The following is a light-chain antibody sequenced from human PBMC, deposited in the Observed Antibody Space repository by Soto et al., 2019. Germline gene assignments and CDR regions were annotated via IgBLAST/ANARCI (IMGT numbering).Light chain of an antibody. CDR3: QHYNSYSEA. Sequence: DIQMTQSPSSLSSSVLYIVTITCRASQSISSYLNWYQQKPGKAPKLLIYAASNLQSGVPSRFSGSGSGTEFTLTISSLQPDDFATYYCQHYNSYSEAFGQGTKVDIK. CDR1: QSISSY. J-gene: IGKJ1*01. CDR2: AAS. V-gene: IGKV1-39*01.